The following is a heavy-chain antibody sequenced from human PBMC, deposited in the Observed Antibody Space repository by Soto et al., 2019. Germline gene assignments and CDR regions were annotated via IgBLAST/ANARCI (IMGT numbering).Heavy chain of an antibody. J-gene: IGHJ5*02. CDR3: ARVCGDIVLMGGDWFDP. D-gene: IGHD2-8*01. Sequence: KTSETLSLTCTVSGGSISSGDYYWSWIRQPPGKGLEWIGYIYYSGSTYYNPSLKSRVTISVDTSKNQFSLKLSSVTAADTAVYYCARVCGDIVLMGGDWFDPWGQGTLVTVSS. V-gene: IGHV4-30-4*01. CDR2: IYYSGST. CDR1: GGSISSGDYY.